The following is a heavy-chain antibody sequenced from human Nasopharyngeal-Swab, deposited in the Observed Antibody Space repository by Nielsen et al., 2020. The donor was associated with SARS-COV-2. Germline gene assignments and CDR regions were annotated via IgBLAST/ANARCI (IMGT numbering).Heavy chain of an antibody. J-gene: IGHJ4*02. Sequence: GKSLKISCAASGFTFSSYGMHWVRQAPGKGLEWVAVISYDGSNKYYADSVKGRFTISRDNSKNTLYLQMNSLRAEDTAVYYCAKELSLYYYDSSGYDYWGQGTLVTVSS. D-gene: IGHD3-22*01. CDR1: GFTFSSYG. CDR3: AKELSLYYYDSSGYDY. V-gene: IGHV3-30*18. CDR2: ISYDGSNK.